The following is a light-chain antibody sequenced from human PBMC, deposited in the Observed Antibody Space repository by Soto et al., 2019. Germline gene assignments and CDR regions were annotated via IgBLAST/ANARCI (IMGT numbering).Light chain of an antibody. CDR3: AAWDDSLSGWV. CDR1: TSNIGSYF. Sequence: QSVLTQPPSASATPGQRVTISCSGSTSNIGSYFVYWYQQLPGTAPKLLIYRYNQRPSGVPDRFSGSKSGTSASLAISGLRSEDEADYYCAAWDDSLSGWVFGGGTKLTVL. J-gene: IGLJ3*02. CDR2: RYN. V-gene: IGLV1-47*01.